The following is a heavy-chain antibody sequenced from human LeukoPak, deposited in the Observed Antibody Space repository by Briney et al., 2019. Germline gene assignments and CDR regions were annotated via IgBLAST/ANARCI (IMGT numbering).Heavy chain of an antibody. CDR2: IKQDASEK. Sequence: GGSLRLSCAASGFTFSSCWMSWVRQAPGKGLEWVANIKQDASEKNYLDSVKGRFTISRDNAKNSLYLQMNSLRAEDTAVYYCARDVRWLRGDFDNWGQGTLVTVSS. V-gene: IGHV3-7*03. D-gene: IGHD5-12*01. CDR1: GFTFSSCW. J-gene: IGHJ4*02. CDR3: ARDVRWLRGDFDN.